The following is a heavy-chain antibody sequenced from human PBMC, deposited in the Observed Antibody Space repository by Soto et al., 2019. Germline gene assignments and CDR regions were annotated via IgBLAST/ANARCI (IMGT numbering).Heavy chain of an antibody. CDR2: ISHDGSNI. D-gene: IGHD3-10*01. V-gene: IGHV3-30*18. CDR1: GFTFSIYG. Sequence: PGGSLRLSCAASGFTFSIYGMHWVRQAPGKGLEWVAVISHDGSNIYYTDSVKGRFTISRDNSKNTVYLQMNSLRTEDTAVYYCAKVGPYDSGSYMFRYNWFGPWGPGTLVTVSS. CDR3: AKVGPYDSGSYMFRYNWFGP. J-gene: IGHJ5*02.